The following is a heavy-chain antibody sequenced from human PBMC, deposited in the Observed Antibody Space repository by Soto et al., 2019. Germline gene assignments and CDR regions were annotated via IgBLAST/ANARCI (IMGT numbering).Heavy chain of an antibody. CDR2: ISGNGGST. Sequence: GGSLRLSCAAYGFSFSTYGMSWVRQAPGKGLEWVSTISGNGGSTYYADSVKGRFTISRDNSKNTLYLQMNSLRADDTAVYYCAKDILNGYRPHGLDVWGQGTTVTVSS. V-gene: IGHV3-23*01. J-gene: IGHJ6*02. CDR1: GFSFSTYG. D-gene: IGHD3-9*01. CDR3: AKDILNGYRPHGLDV.